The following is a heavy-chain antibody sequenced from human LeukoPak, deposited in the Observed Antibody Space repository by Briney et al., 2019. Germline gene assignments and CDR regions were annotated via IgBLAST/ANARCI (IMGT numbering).Heavy chain of an antibody. D-gene: IGHD1-26*01. J-gene: IGHJ3*02. CDR3: TTDLGARDAFDI. V-gene: IGHV3-15*07. Sequence: PGGSLRLSCAASGFTFSNAWMNWVRQAPGKGLEWVGRIKSKTDGGTTDYAAPVKGRFTISRDDSKNTLHLQMNSLKTEDTAVYYCTTDLGARDAFDIWGQGTMVTVSS. CDR1: GFTFSNAW. CDR2: IKSKTDGGTT.